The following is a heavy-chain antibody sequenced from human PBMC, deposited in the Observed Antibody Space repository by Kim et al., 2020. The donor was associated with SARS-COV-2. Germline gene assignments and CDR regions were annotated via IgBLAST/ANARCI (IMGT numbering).Heavy chain of an antibody. Sequence: ASVKVSCKASGYTFTSYGISWVRQAPGQGLEWMGWISAYNGNTNYAQKLQGRVTMTTDTSTSTAYMELRSLRSDDTAVYYCARDHGEIAAAYYFDYWGQGTLVTVSS. J-gene: IGHJ4*02. D-gene: IGHD6-13*01. CDR2: ISAYNGNT. V-gene: IGHV1-18*01. CDR1: GYTFTSYG. CDR3: ARDHGEIAAAYYFDY.